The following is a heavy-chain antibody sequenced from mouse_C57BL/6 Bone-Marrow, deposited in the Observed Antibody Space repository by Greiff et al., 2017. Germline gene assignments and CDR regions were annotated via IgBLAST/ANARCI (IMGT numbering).Heavy chain of an antibody. V-gene: IGHV1-5*01. Sequence: EVQLQQSGTVLARPGASVKMSCKTSGYTFTSYWMHWVKQRPGQGLEWIGAIYPGNSDTSYNQKFKGKDKLPAVTSASTAYMALSSLTNEDSAVYYCTRRGFAVGRYFEVWGTGTTVTVSS. CDR2: IYPGNSDT. CDR1: GYTFTSYW. J-gene: IGHJ1*03. D-gene: IGHD1-1*01. CDR3: TRRGFAVGRYFEV.